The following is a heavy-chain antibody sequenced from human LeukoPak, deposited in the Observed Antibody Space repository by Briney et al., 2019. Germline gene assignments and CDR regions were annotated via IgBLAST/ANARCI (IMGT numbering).Heavy chain of an antibody. CDR1: EFTFGDYA. V-gene: IGHV3-7*01. J-gene: IGHJ6*03. CDR3: ARRRYYYYMDV. CDR2: IKQDGSEK. Sequence: GGSLRLSCTASEFTFGDYAISWVRQAPGKGLEWVANIKQDGSEKYYVDSVKGRFTISRDNAKNSLYLQMNSLRAEDTAVYYCARRRYYYYMDVWGKGTTVTVSS.